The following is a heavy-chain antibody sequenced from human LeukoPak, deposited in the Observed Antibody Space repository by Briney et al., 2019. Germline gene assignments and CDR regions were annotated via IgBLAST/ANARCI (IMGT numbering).Heavy chain of an antibody. CDR3: ARRRYSSGWRYYFDY. V-gene: IGHV5-51*01. D-gene: IGHD6-19*01. CDR2: IYPGDSDT. J-gene: IGHJ4*02. CDR1: GYSFTSYW. Sequence: PGESLRISCKGSGYSFTSYWIGWVRQMPGKGLEWMGIIYPGDSDTRYSPSFQGQVTISADKSISTAYLQWSSLKASDTAMYYCARRRYSSGWRYYFDYWGQGTLATVSS.